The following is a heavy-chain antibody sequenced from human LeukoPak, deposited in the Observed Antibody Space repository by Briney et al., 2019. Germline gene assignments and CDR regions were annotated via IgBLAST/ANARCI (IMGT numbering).Heavy chain of an antibody. CDR1: GLTFSSYG. J-gene: IGHJ4*02. V-gene: IGHV3-30*02. CDR3: ARETVVATIHYFDY. D-gene: IGHD5-12*01. Sequence: GGSLRLSCAPSGLTFSSYGMHWVRQAPGKGLEWVAFIRYDGSDKHYADSVKGRFTISRDNSKNTLYLQMNSLRAEDTAVYYCARETVVATIHYFDYWGQGTLVTVSS. CDR2: IRYDGSDK.